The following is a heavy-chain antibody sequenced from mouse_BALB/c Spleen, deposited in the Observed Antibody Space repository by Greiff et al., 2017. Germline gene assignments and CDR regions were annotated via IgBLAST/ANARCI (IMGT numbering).Heavy chain of an antibody. V-gene: IGHV5-12-2*01. CDR2: ISNGGGST. J-gene: IGHJ2*01. CDR3: ARRGGSSRFDY. D-gene: IGHD1-1*01. CDR1: GFTFSSYT. Sequence: EVKLVESGGGLVQPGGSLKLSCAASGFTFSSYTMSWVRQTPEKRLEWVAYISNGGGSTYYPDTVKGRFTISRDNAKNTLYLQMSSLKSEDTAMYYCARRGGSSRFDYWGQGTTLTVSA.